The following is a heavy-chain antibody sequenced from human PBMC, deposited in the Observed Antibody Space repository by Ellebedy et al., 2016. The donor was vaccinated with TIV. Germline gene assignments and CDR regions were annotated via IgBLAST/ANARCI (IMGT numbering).Heavy chain of an antibody. CDR3: ARHSYYGPGSHYTGRWHFDL. J-gene: IGHJ2*01. CDR1: GGSISSSRYY. CDR2: IFYSGNT. Sequence: MPSETLSLTCTVSGGSISSSRYYWGWLRQPPGKGLEWIGSIFYSGNTYYNLSLKSPVTISVDTSENQFSLKLISVTAADAAVYYCARHSYYGPGSHYTGRWHFDLWGRGTLVSVSS. V-gene: IGHV4-39*01. D-gene: IGHD3-10*01.